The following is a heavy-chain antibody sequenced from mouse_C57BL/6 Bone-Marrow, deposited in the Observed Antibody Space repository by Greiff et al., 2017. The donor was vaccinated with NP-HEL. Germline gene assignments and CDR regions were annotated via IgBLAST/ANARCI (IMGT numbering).Heavy chain of an antibody. CDR2: INPGSGGT. J-gene: IGHJ2*01. CDR1: GYAFTNYL. CDR3: ARFDDPHFDY. Sequence: QVQLKQSGAELVRPGTSVKVSCKASGYAFTNYLIEWVKQRPGQGLEWIGVINPGSGGTNYNEKFKGKATLTADKSSSTAYMQLSSLTSEDSAVYFCARFDDPHFDYWGQGTTLTVSS. V-gene: IGHV1-54*01.